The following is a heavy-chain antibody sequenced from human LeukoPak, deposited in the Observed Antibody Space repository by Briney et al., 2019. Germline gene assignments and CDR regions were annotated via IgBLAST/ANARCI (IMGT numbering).Heavy chain of an antibody. J-gene: IGHJ5*02. CDR1: GDSISSSSYF. CDR3: ARRLNTYGGWFVP. CDR2: IFYSGDT. Sequence: SETLSLTCTVSGDSISSSSYFWGWFRQPPGTGLEWIGNIFYSGDTFYNPSLKSRVTISIDTSKNQFSLNLRSVTAADTAVYYCARRLNTYGGWFVPWGQGILVTISS. V-gene: IGHV4-39*01. D-gene: IGHD3-16*01.